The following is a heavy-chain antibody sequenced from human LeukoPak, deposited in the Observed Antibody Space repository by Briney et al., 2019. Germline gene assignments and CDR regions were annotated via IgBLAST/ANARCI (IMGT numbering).Heavy chain of an antibody. Sequence: PSETLSLTCAVYGGSFSGYYWSWIRQPPGKGLEWIGEINHSGSTNYNPSLKSRVTISVDTSKNQFSLKLSSVTAADTAVYYCAKADRRWATYYYDTSGYYYDYWGQGTLVAVSS. CDR1: GGSFSGYY. CDR3: AKADRRWATYYYDTSGYYYDY. CDR2: INHSGST. D-gene: IGHD3-22*01. V-gene: IGHV4-34*01. J-gene: IGHJ4*02.